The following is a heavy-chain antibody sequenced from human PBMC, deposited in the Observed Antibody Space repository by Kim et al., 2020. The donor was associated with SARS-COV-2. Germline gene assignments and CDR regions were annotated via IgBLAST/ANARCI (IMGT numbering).Heavy chain of an antibody. Sequence: GGSLRLSCSASGFTFSSYAMHWVRRAPGKGLECVSAISSTGGSTYYAALVRRSIISCGDPSNYTLHLLMSRLSAETTAVYYCGKDVRYCGSTNCYGFDY. J-gene: IGHJ4*01. CDR1: GFTFSSYA. CDR2: ISSTGGST. CDR3: GKDVRYCGSTNCYGFDY. V-gene: IGHV3-64D*09. D-gene: IGHD2-2*01.